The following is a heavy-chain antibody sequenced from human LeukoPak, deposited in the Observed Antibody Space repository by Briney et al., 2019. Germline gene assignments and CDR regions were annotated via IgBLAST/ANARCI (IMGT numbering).Heavy chain of an antibody. CDR1: GGSISGYL. Sequence: SETLSLTCTVSGGSISGYLWSWIRQPAGKGLEWVGRTFDSGSTSYNPSLESRVTMSVDTPKNQFSLRLSSVTAADTAVYYCARGRPGYKNYYDSSGYPSVCFDYWGQGTLVTVSS. CDR2: TFDSGST. V-gene: IGHV4-4*07. CDR3: ARGRPGYKNYYDSSGYPSVCFDY. D-gene: IGHD3-22*01. J-gene: IGHJ4*02.